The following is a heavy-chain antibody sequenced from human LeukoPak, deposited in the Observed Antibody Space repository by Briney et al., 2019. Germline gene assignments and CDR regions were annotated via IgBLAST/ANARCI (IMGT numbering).Heavy chain of an antibody. V-gene: IGHV1-58*01. Sequence: SVKVSCKSSGFSFSNSAVQWVRQARGERLEWIGWIIVGSGTTNYAQSLQGRLTITRDMSTNTAYMELSSLRSEDTAVYYCAAERYGGISDCCNFEIWGQGTMVTVSS. CDR3: AAERYGGISDCCNFEI. D-gene: IGHD4-23*01. CDR1: GFSFSNSA. J-gene: IGHJ3*02. CDR2: IIVGSGTT.